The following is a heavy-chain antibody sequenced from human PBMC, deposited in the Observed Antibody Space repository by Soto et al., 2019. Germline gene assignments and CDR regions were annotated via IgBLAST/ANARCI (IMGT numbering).Heavy chain of an antibody. J-gene: IGHJ4*02. V-gene: IGHV3-21*01. Sequence: GGSLRLSCAASGFTFSSYSMNWVRQAPGKGLEWVSSISSSSSYIYYADSVKGRFTISRDNAKNSLYLQMNSLRAEDTAVYYCARDLSRVYSSSKYYFDYWGQGTLVTVSS. CDR1: GFTFSSYS. CDR2: ISSSSSYI. D-gene: IGHD6-6*01. CDR3: ARDLSRVYSSSKYYFDY.